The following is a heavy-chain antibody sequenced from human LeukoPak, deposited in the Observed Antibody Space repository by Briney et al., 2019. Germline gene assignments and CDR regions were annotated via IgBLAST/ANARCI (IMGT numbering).Heavy chain of an antibody. D-gene: IGHD3-22*01. CDR2: INHSGST. Sequence: SETLSLPCAVYRGSFSGYYWSWIRPPPGKGLEWIGEINHSGSTNYNPSLKSRVTISVDTSKNQFSLKLSSVTAADTAVYYCALSGYYYDSSGYYHNFDYWGQGTLVTVSS. J-gene: IGHJ4*02. V-gene: IGHV4-34*01. CDR3: ALSGYYYDSSGYYHNFDY. CDR1: RGSFSGYY.